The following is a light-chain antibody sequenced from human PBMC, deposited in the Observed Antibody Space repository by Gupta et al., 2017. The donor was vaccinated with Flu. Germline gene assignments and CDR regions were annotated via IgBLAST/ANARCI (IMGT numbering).Light chain of an antibody. CDR2: KDT. J-gene: IGLJ1*01. CDR1: ALPKQH. CDR3: QSADASGTYV. V-gene: IGLV3-25*02. Sequence: SFELTQPPSVSVSPGQTARITCSGDALPKQHAYWFQQKPGQAPVLVIYKDTERPSGIPARFSGSSSGTTVTLTIRGVQEEDEADYYCQSADASGTYVFGTGTRFTVL.